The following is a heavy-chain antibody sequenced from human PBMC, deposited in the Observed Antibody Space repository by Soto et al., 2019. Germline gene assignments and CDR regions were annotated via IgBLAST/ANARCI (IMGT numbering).Heavy chain of an antibody. CDR1: GFTLSDYY. CDR3: TRDGDFYGMDV. D-gene: IGHD3-3*01. V-gene: IGHV3-49*03. J-gene: IGHJ6*02. Sequence: GGSLRLSCAASGFTLSDYYMSWIRQAPGKGLEWVAFATSQAFGGTTDYAASVKGRFTVSRDDSTTVAYLQMNSLQTEDTAIYYCTRDGDFYGMDVWGQGTTVTVSS. CDR2: ATSQAFGGTT.